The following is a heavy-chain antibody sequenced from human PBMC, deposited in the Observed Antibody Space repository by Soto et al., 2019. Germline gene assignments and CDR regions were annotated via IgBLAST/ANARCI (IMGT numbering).Heavy chain of an antibody. D-gene: IGHD3-3*01. Sequence: PGGSLRLSCAASGFTFSSYSMNWVRQAPGKGLEWVSSISSSSSYIYYADSVKGRFTISRDNAKNSLYLQMNSLRAEDTAVYYCARDSPVGTIFGVVINSQPIWGQGTLVTVSS. CDR3: ARDSPVGTIFGVVINSQPI. J-gene: IGHJ4*02. CDR1: GFTFSSYS. V-gene: IGHV3-21*01. CDR2: ISSSSSYI.